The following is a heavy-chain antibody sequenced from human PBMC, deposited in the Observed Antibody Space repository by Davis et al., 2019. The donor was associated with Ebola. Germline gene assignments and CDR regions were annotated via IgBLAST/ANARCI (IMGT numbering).Heavy chain of an antibody. D-gene: IGHD1-26*01. CDR1: GFTFDSYA. J-gene: IGHJ6*04. CDR3: ARDWEYTTTFEWGLARRGYYGMDV. V-gene: IGHV3-23*01. Sequence: GESLKISCAASGFTFDSYAMSWLRQAPGKGLEWVSTIGGSGGGSFYADSVKGRFTISRDSSKNTLYRQMHSLRAEDTAVYYGARDWEYTTTFEWGLARRGYYGMDVWGKGTTVTVSS. CDR2: IGGSGGGS.